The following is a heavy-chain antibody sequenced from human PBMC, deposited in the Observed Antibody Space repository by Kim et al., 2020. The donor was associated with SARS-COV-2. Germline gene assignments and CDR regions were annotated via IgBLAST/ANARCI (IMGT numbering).Heavy chain of an antibody. J-gene: IGHJ4*02. V-gene: IGHV3-23*05. D-gene: IGHD6-19*01. CDR2: IDSTGTST. Sequence: GGSLRLSCTASGFTFSNYVMNWVRQAPGKGLEWVSTIDSTGTSTFYAGSAKGRFTISRDNSKNTLYLQMNSLRAEDTALYYCVRARGGGWSYFDLWGQGTLVTVSS. CDR3: VRARGGGWSYFDL. CDR1: GFTFSNYV.